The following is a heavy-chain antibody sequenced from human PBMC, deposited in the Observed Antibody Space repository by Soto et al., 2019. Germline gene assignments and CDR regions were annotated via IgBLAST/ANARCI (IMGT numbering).Heavy chain of an antibody. D-gene: IGHD5-12*01. CDR1: GGTFSNYA. CDR2: IIPIFGTA. CDR3: ARGGGKRWLQSGLHDAEYFQH. V-gene: IGHV1-69*12. Sequence: QVQLVQSGAEVKKPGSSVKVSCKASGGTFSNYAINWVRQAPGQGLVWMGGIIPIFGTANYGQKFQGRVTITADESTSTAYMELSSLRSEDTAVYYCARGGGKRWLQSGLHDAEYFQHWGQGTLVTVSS. J-gene: IGHJ1*01.